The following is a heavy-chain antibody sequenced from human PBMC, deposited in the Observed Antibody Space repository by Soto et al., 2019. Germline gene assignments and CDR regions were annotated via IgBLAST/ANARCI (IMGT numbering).Heavy chain of an antibody. CDR3: ARHRIAAAGTLDNWFDP. CDR2: IYYSGST. J-gene: IGHJ5*02. D-gene: IGHD6-13*01. V-gene: IGHV4-39*01. CDR1: GGSISSSSYY. Sequence: PSETLSLTCTVSGGSISSSSYYWGWIRQPPGKGLEWIGSIYYSGSTYYKPSLKSRVTISVGTSKNQFSLKLSSVTAADTAVYYCARHRIAAAGTLDNWFDPWGQGTLVTVSS.